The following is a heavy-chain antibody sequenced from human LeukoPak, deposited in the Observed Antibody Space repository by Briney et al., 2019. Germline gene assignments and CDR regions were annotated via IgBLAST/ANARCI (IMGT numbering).Heavy chain of an antibody. D-gene: IGHD3-10*01. CDR3: ARVGKSVLLWFGEGGFDY. J-gene: IGHJ4*02. Sequence: PGGSLRLSCAASGFTFSDYYMSWIRQAPGKGLEWVSCISSSSSYTNYADSVKGRFTISRDNAKNSLYLQMNSLRAEDTAVYYCARVGKSVLLWFGEGGFDYWGQGTLVTASS. V-gene: IGHV3-11*06. CDR2: ISSSSSYT. CDR1: GFTFSDYY.